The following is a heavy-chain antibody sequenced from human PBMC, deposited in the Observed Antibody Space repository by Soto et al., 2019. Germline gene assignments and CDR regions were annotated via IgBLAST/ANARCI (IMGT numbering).Heavy chain of an antibody. D-gene: IGHD1-26*01. J-gene: IGHJ6*02. CDR3: AKGGAIVAAGTRVYLYNAMDV. CDR1: GYTFTNYA. CDR2: INPNSGDT. Sequence: SSVKVSCKASGYTFTNYAVHWVRQAPGQGLEWMGWINPNSGDTYLAQRFQGRVTMNRDTSIGTAYMELRGLTSDDTAEYYCAKGGAIVAAGTRVYLYNAMDVWGQGTTVTVSS. V-gene: IGHV1-2*02.